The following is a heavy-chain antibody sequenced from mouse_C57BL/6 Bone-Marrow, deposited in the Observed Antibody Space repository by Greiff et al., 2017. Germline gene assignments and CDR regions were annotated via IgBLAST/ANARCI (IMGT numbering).Heavy chain of an antibody. D-gene: IGHD3-3*01. V-gene: IGHV1-61*01. CDR2: IYPSDSET. CDR3: GRGCASGDWYFDG. Sequence: VQLQQPGAELVRPGSSVKLSCKASGYTFTSYWMDWVKQRPGQGLEWIGNIYPSDSETHYNQKFKDKATLTVDKSSSTAYMQLSSLTSEDSAVLYCGRGCASGDWYFDGWGTGTTVTVSS. CDR1: GYTFTSYW. J-gene: IGHJ1*03.